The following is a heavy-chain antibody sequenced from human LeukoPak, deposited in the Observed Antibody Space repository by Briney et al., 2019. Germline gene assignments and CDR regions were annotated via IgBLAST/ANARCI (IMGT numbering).Heavy chain of an antibody. V-gene: IGHV4-39*07. CDR2: IYYSGST. J-gene: IGHJ5*02. D-gene: IGHD2-15*01. Sequence: SETLSLTCTVSGGSISSSSYYWGWIRQPPGKGLEWIGTIYYSGSTYDNPSLKSRVTISVDTSKNQFSLKLSSVTAADTAVYYCARGVVVAATSWFDPWGQGTLVTVSS. CDR3: ARGVVVAATSWFDP. CDR1: GGSISSSSYY.